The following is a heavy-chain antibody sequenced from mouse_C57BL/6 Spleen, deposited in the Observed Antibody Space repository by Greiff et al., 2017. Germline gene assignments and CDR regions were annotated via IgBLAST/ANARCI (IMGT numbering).Heavy chain of an antibody. V-gene: IGHV1-50*01. CDR2: IDPSDSYT. CDR3: ARAHYYGRSYAIDY. CDR1: GYTFTSYW. J-gene: IGHJ4*01. D-gene: IGHD1-1*01. Sequence: QVQLQQPGAELVKPGASVKLSCKASGYTFTSYWMQWVNQRPGQGLEWIGEIDPSDSYTNYNQKFKGKATLTVDTSSSTAYMQLSSLTSEDSAIYYCARAHYYGRSYAIDYWGQGTSVTVSS.